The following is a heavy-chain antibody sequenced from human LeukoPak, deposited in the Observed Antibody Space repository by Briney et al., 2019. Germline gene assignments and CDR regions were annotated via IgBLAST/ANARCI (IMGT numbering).Heavy chain of an antibody. Sequence: GGSLRLSCAASGFMFSSYGMHWVRQAPGKGLEWVAVIWYDGSNKYYADSVKGRFTISRDNSKNTLYLQMNSLRAEDTAVYYCATNTAWFGELFPLYYYYYMDVWGKGTTVTVSS. V-gene: IGHV3-33*01. CDR1: GFMFSSYG. J-gene: IGHJ6*03. CDR2: IWYDGSNK. CDR3: ATNTAWFGELFPLYYYYYMDV. D-gene: IGHD3-10*01.